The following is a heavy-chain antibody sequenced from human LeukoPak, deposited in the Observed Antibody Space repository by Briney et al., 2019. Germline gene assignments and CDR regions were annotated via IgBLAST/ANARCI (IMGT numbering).Heavy chain of an antibody. J-gene: IGHJ4*02. V-gene: IGHV3-15*01. Sequence: SGGSLRLSCAASGFTFSNAWMSWVRQAPGKGLEWVCRIKSKTDGGTTDYAAPVKGRFTISRDDSKNTLYLQMNSLKTEDTAVYYCTTGGAEVVAATGTDYWGQGTLVTVSS. CDR1: GFTFSNAW. CDR3: TTGGAEVVAATGTDY. CDR2: IKSKTDGGTT. D-gene: IGHD2-15*01.